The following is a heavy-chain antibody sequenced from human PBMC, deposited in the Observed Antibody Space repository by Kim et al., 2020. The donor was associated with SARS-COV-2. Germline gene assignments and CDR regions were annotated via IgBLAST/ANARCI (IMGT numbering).Heavy chain of an antibody. J-gene: IGHJ4*02. CDR3: AHIRIAAAIYFDY. D-gene: IGHD6-13*01. V-gene: IGHV2-5*01. Sequence: YSPSLKGRLPITKDTAKSQVVLTMTNMDPVDTATYYCAHIRIAAAIYFDYWGQGTLVTVSS.